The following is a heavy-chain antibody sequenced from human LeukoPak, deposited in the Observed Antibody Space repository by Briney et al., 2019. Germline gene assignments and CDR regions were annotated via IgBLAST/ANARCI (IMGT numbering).Heavy chain of an antibody. CDR3: AREGSSWYGRWFDP. V-gene: IGHV4-39*07. J-gene: IGHJ5*02. Sequence: SETLSLTCIVSGGSISTSAYYWGWIRQPPGKGLEWIGEINHSGSTNYNPSLKSRVTISVDTSKNQFSLKLSSVTAADTAVYYCAREGSSWYGRWFDPWGQGTLVTVSS. D-gene: IGHD6-13*01. CDR1: GGSISTSAYY. CDR2: INHSGST.